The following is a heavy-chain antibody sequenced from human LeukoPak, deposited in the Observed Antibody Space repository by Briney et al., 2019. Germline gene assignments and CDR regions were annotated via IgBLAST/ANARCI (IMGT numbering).Heavy chain of an antibody. J-gene: IGHJ4*02. D-gene: IGHD5-18*01. CDR3: AGGRGGYSYGHIDD. CDR1: GFTFSSYG. V-gene: IGHV3-33*01. Sequence: GGSLRLSCAASGFTFSSYGMHWVRQAPGKGLEWVAAIWYDGTKKDCADTVKGRFTISRYNSKNSLYLQMTSLSAGETAVYYCAGGRGGYSYGHIDDWGQGTLVTVSS. CDR2: IWYDGTKK.